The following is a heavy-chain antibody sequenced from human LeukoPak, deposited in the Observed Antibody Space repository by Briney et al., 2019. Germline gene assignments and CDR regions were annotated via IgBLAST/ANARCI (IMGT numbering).Heavy chain of an antibody. CDR2: ISAYNGNT. CDR3: ARVWISSTSRIHAFDI. Sequence: ASVKVSCKASGYTFTSYGISWVRQVPGQGLEWMGWISAYNGNTNYAQKLQGRVTMTTDTSTSTAYMELRSLRSDDTAVYYCARVWISSTSRIHAFDIWGQGTMVTVSS. CDR1: GYTFTSYG. V-gene: IGHV1-18*01. J-gene: IGHJ3*02. D-gene: IGHD2-2*01.